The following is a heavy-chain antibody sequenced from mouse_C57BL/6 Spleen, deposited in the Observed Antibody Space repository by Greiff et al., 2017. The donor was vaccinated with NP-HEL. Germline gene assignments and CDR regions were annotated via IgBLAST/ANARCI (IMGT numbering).Heavy chain of an antibody. J-gene: IGHJ4*01. CDR2: IYPGSGNT. Sequence: VKLQQSGAELVRPGASVKLSCKASGYTFTDYYINWVKQRPGQGLEWIARIYPGSGNTYYNEKFKGKATLTAEKSSSTAYMQLSSLTSEDSAVYFCARTEATFYAMDYWGQGTSVTVSS. V-gene: IGHV1-76*01. CDR1: GYTFTDYY. CDR3: ARTEATFYAMDY. D-gene: IGHD3-2*02.